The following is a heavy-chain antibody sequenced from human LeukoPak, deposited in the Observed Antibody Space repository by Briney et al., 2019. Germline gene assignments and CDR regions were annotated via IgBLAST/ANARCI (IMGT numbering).Heavy chain of an antibody. D-gene: IGHD2-2*02. V-gene: IGHV4-61*01. CDR3: TRHFRPSRGPHYTD. Sequence: PSETLSLTCTVSGGSVSSGSYYWSWIRQPPGKGLEWIGYIYYTGSTNYNPSLKSRVTISVDTSKSQFSLKLSSVTVADTAAYYCTRHFRPSRGPHYTDWGQGTLVTVSS. CDR1: GGSVSSGSYY. CDR2: IYYTGST. J-gene: IGHJ4*02.